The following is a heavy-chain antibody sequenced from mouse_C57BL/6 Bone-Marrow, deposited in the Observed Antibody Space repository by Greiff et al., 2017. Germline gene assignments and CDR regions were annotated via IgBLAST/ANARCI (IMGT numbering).Heavy chain of an antibody. CDR1: CYTFTSYW. CDR3: AREDDGYYPDD. CDR2: IDPSDSYT. V-gene: IGHV1-69*01. Sequence: QVQLQQSGAELVMPGASVKLSCKASCYTFTSYWMHWVKQRPGQGLEWIGEIDPSDSYTNSNQKFKGKFTLTVDKSSSTAYMQLSSLTSEDSAVYYCAREDDGYYPDDWGQGTTLTVSS. J-gene: IGHJ2*01. D-gene: IGHD2-3*01.